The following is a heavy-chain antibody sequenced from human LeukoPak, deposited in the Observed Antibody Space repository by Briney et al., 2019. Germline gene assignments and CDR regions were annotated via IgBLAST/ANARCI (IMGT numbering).Heavy chain of an antibody. V-gene: IGHV4-34*01. Sequence: SETLSLTCAVYGGSFSDYFWSWIRQPPGKGLEWIGEINHSGNTNYNPSLKSRVTISVDASKNQFSLKLSSVTAADTAVYYCATTSGSGPYGMDVWGQGTTVTVSS. CDR3: ATTSGSGPYGMDV. CDR2: INHSGNT. J-gene: IGHJ6*02. CDR1: GGSFSDYF. D-gene: IGHD3-10*01.